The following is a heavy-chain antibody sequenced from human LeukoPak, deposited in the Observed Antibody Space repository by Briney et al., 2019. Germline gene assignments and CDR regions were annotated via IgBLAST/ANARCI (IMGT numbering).Heavy chain of an antibody. J-gene: IGHJ6*03. Sequence: PGGSLRLSCAGSGFTFDDYAMHWVRRTPGKGLEWVSGINWNSGNIVYADFVGGRFTISRDNSKHSLSLPMNSLREEHTAVYSCAKDAYGGATFFYYMDVWGKGTTVTVSS. CDR3: AKDAYGGATFFYYMDV. CDR1: GFTFDDYA. V-gene: IGHV3-9*01. D-gene: IGHD2/OR15-2a*01. CDR2: INWNSGNI.